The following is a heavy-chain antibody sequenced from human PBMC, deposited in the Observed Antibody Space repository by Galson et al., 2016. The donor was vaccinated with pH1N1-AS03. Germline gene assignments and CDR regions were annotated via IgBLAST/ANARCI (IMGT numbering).Heavy chain of an antibody. Sequence: SLRLSCAASGFTFNNYAMSWVRQAPGKGLEWVSVISGIGTSTYYAASVKGRFSISRDNARNTLSLQMDGLRAEDTALYYSAKEGHEGAFDCWGQGTLVTVSP. CDR1: GFTFNNYA. CDR3: AKEGHEGAFDC. J-gene: IGHJ5*01. V-gene: IGHV3-23*01. CDR2: ISGIGTST.